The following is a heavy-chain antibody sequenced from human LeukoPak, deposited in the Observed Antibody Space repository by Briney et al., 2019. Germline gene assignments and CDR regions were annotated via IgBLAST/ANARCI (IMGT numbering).Heavy chain of an antibody. V-gene: IGHV3-23*01. Sequence: GGSLRLSCAASGITFSSYALSWVRQAPGKGLEWVSAISGSGGSTYYADAVKGRFTISRDNSKSTLYLQMNSLRAEDTAVYYCAKEASGSGSKPIDCWGQGTLVTVSS. CDR2: ISGSGGST. D-gene: IGHD3-3*01. CDR1: GITFSSYA. CDR3: AKEASGSGSKPIDC. J-gene: IGHJ4*02.